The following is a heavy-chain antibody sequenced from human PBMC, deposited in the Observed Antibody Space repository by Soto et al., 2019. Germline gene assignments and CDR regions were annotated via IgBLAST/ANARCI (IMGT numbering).Heavy chain of an antibody. CDR2: ISGSGGST. D-gene: IGHD3-16*01. Sequence: GGSLRLSCAASGFMFKGYGMTWVRQAPGKGLEWVSAISGSGGSTYYADSVKGRFTISRDNSKNTLYLQMNSLRAEDTAVYYCAKHIWRNYVWGSDAFDIWGQGTMVTVSS. CDR3: AKHIWRNYVWGSDAFDI. J-gene: IGHJ3*02. CDR1: GFMFKGYG. V-gene: IGHV3-23*01.